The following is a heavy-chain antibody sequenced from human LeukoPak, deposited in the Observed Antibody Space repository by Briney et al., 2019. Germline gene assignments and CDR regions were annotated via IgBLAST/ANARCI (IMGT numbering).Heavy chain of an antibody. J-gene: IGHJ4*02. CDR3: ATTSGYFYY. D-gene: IGHD1-26*01. Sequence: ASVKVSCKASAYTFTDYYVHWVRQAPGQGLEWMGRINPSSGDTNYAQNFQGRVTMTRDTSISTAYMELSRLRSDDTAVYYCATTSGYFYYWGQGTLVAVCS. V-gene: IGHV1-2*06. CDR1: AYTFTDYY. CDR2: INPSSGDT.